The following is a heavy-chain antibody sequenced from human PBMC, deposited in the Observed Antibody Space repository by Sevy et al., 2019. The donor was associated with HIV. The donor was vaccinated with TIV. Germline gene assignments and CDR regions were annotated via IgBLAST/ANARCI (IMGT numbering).Heavy chain of an antibody. CDR2: MNPNSGNT. D-gene: IGHD2-2*02. CDR1: GYTFTSYD. Sequence: ASVKVSCKASGYTFTSYDINWVRQATGQGLEWMGWMNPNSGNTGYAQKFQGRVTMTRNTSISTAYMERGSLRSEDTAGYYCARALHCSSTGCYTRDNPWFDPWGQGTLVTVSS. CDR3: ARALHCSSTGCYTRDNPWFDP. V-gene: IGHV1-8*01. J-gene: IGHJ5*02.